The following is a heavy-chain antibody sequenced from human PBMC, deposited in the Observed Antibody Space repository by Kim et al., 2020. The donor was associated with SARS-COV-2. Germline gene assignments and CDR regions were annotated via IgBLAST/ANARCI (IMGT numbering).Heavy chain of an antibody. CDR3: ARDPLSSVGFYY. D-gene: IGHD1-26*01. Sequence: SETLSLTCTVSGGSISSSSYYWGWIRQPPGKGLEGIGSIYYSGSTYYNPSLKSRVTISVDTSKNQFSLKLSSVTAADTAVYYCARDPLSSVGFYYGGQGT. CDR2: IYYSGST. V-gene: IGHV4-39*07. CDR1: GGSISSSSYY. J-gene: IGHJ4*02.